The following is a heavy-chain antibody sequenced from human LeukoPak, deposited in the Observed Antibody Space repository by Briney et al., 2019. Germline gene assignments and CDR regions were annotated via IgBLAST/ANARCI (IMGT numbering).Heavy chain of an antibody. CDR3: ATETIGRHYDY. J-gene: IGHJ4*02. D-gene: IGHD1-14*01. Sequence: SGGSLRLFCAASGFTFSSYEMNWVRQAPGKGLEWVSSIGPTGADRYYADSVRGRFTISRDDAKNSMYLQMDSLRDEDTAVYYCATETIGRHYDYWGQGTLLTVSS. CDR1: GFTFSSYE. CDR2: IGPTGADR. V-gene: IGHV3-48*03.